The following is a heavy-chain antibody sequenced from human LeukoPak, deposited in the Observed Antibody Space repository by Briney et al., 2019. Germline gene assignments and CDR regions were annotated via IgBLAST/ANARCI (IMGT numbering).Heavy chain of an antibody. J-gene: IGHJ4*02. Sequence: ASVKVSCKASGYTFTSYAMHWVRQAPGQRLEWMGWINAGNGNTKYSQKFQGRVTITRDTSASTAYMELSSLRSEDTAVYYCARGSVVGTGALYYWGQGTLVTVSS. CDR1: GYTFTSYA. CDR2: INAGNGNT. V-gene: IGHV1-3*01. CDR3: ARGSVVGTGALYY. D-gene: IGHD6-19*01.